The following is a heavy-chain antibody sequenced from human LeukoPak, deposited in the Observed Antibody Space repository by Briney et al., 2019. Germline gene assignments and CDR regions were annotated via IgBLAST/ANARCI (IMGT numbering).Heavy chain of an antibody. V-gene: IGHV4-59*12. D-gene: IGHD2-15*01. CDR3: ARLLAGCPGGRCRAHFDY. Sequence: SETLSLTCSVPGDSINSNYWSWMRQPPGKGLEWIGYIYYGGSTNYNPSLKSRVSMSVDTSKNQFSLNLSSVTAADTAVYYCARLLAGCPGGRCRAHFDYWGQGTLVTVSS. CDR2: IYYGGST. CDR1: GDSINSNY. J-gene: IGHJ4*02.